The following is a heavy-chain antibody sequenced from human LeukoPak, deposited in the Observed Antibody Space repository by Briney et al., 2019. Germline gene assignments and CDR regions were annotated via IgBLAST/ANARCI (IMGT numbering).Heavy chain of an antibody. V-gene: IGHV1-18*01. CDR2: ISAYNGNT. J-gene: IGHJ4*02. CDR1: GYTFTSYG. CDR3: VRVGEPVYGQDPGSGY. D-gene: IGHD3-3*01. Sequence: GAPVKLSCKASGYTFTSYGISWVRQAPGQGLEWMGWISAYNGNTNYAQKLQGRVTLTTDTSTSTAYMELRSLRADDTAVYYCVRVGEPVYGQDPGSGYWGQRTLVTVSS.